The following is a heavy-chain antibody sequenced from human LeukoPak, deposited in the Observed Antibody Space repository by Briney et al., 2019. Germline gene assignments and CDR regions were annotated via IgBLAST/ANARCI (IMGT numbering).Heavy chain of an antibody. Sequence: GGSLRLSCGASGFTFRSYGMHWVRQAPGKGLEWVSAISGSGGSTYYADSVKGRFTISRDNSKNTLYLQMNSLRAEDTAVYYCAKDLEAFDIWGQGTMVTVSS. CDR1: GFTFRSYG. CDR2: ISGSGGST. V-gene: IGHV3-23*01. D-gene: IGHD3-3*01. J-gene: IGHJ3*02. CDR3: AKDLEAFDI.